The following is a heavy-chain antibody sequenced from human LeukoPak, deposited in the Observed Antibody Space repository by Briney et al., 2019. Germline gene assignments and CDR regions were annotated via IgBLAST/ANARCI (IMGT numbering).Heavy chain of an antibody. CDR3: ARDVDTDLMDV. CDR2: IDHSGSA. J-gene: IGHJ6*04. D-gene: IGHD5-18*01. CDR1: GTSFSGYY. Sequence: PSETLSLTCAVYGTSFSGYYWSWIRQPPGKGLEWIGEIDHSGSAKYNPSLKSRVSTSIDTSKNQFSLNLSSVTAADTAVYYCARDVDTDLMDVWGEGTTVIVSS. V-gene: IGHV4-34*01.